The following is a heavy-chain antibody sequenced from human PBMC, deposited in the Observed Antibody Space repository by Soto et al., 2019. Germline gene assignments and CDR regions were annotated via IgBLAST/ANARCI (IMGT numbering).Heavy chain of an antibody. D-gene: IGHD2-15*01. J-gene: IGHJ6*02. CDR2: IVVGSGNT. V-gene: IGHV1-58*01. CDR1: GFTFTSSA. CDR3: AAGGRDCSGGSCYSPYHYYGMDV. Sequence: SVKVSCKASGFTFTSSAVQWVRQARGQRLEWIGWIVVGSGNTNYAQKFQERVTITRDMSTSTAYMELSSLRSEDTAVYYCAAGGRDCSGGSCYSPYHYYGMDVWGQGTTVTVSS.